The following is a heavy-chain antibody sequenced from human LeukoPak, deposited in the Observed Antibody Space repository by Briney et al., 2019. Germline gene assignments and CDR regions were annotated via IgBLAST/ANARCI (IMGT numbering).Heavy chain of an antibody. CDR2: IYPNSGGT. V-gene: IGHV1-2*02. CDR3: ARVVGFGDYPFDD. CDR1: GYTFSGHY. Sequence: ASVKVSCKASGYTFSGHYMHWVRQAPGQGLEWMGWIYPNSGGTNYAQTFQGRVTMTRDTSISTAYMELRRLKSDDTATYYCARVVGFGDYPFDDWGQGTLVTVSS. D-gene: IGHD4-17*01. J-gene: IGHJ4*02.